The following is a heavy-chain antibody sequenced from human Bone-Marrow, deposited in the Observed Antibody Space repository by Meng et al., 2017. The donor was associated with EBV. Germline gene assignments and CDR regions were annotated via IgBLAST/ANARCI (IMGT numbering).Heavy chain of an antibody. V-gene: IGHV3-74*01. D-gene: IGHD3-22*01. CDR3: ARDRSYYYDSSGLD. Sequence: EXQLVEXXXGFVQPGXSLRLSXAASGFTFSRYWMHWVRQAPGKGLVWVSRINSDGSSTSYADSVKGRFTISRDNAKHTLYLQMNSLRAEDTAVYYCARDRSYYYDSSGLDWGQGTLGTVAS. CDR2: INSDGSST. CDR1: GFTFSRYW. J-gene: IGHJ4*02.